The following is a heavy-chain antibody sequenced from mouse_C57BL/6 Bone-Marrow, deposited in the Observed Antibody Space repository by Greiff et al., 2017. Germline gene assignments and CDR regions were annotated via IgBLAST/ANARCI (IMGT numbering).Heavy chain of an antibody. V-gene: IGHV5-4*01. Sequence: EVKLMESGGGLVKPGGSLKLSCAASGFTFSSYAMSWVRQTPEKRLEWVATISDGGSYTYYPDNVKGRFTISRDNAMNNLYLQMSHLKSEDTAMYYCARDGGWLSFDYWGQGTTLTVSS. CDR2: ISDGGSYT. CDR3: ARDGGWLSFDY. J-gene: IGHJ2*01. CDR1: GFTFSSYA. D-gene: IGHD2-3*01.